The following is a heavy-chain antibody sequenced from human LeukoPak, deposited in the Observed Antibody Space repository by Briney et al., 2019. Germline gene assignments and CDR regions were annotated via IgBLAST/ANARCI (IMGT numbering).Heavy chain of an antibody. J-gene: IGHJ4*02. D-gene: IGHD3-3*01. Sequence: ASVKVSCKASGYTFTVYYMHWVRQAPGQGLEWMGWINPNSGGTNYAQKFQGRVTMTRDTSISTAYMELSRPRSDDTAVYYCARSSITIFGVVKSETDYWGQGTLVTVSS. CDR2: INPNSGGT. CDR3: ARSSITIFGVVKSETDY. V-gene: IGHV1-2*02. CDR1: GYTFTVYY.